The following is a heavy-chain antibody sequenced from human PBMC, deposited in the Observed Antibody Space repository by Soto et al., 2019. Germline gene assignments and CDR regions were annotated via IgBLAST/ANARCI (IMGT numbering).Heavy chain of an antibody. Sequence: EVQLVESGGGLVQPGGSLRLSCAASGFTVSSNYMSWVRQAPGKGLEWVSVIYSGGSAYYADSVKGRFTISRDNSKNSLYLQMNSLRAEVRAVYYCARHGYSYSGGYFDYWGQGNLVTVSS. CDR2: IYSGGSA. CDR3: ARHGYSYSGGYFDY. V-gene: IGHV3-66*04. CDR1: GFTVSSNY. J-gene: IGHJ4*02. D-gene: IGHD5-18*01.